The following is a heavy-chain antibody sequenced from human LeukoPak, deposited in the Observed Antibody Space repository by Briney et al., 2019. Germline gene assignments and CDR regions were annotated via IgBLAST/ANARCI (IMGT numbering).Heavy chain of an antibody. CDR2: INPNSGGT. CDR3: ARDYYYGSGSYEEPLDY. J-gene: IGHJ4*02. V-gene: IGHV1-2*02. D-gene: IGHD3-10*01. CDR1: GYTFTGYY. Sequence: GASVKVSCKASGYTFTGYYMHWVRQAPGQGLECMGGINPNSGGTNYAQKFQGRVTMTRDTPISTDYTEMRRLRSEDRAVYYCARDYYYGSGSYEEPLDYWGQGTLVTVSS.